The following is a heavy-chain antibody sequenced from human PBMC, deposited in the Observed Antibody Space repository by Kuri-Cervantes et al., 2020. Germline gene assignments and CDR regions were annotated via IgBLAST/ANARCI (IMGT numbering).Heavy chain of an antibody. J-gene: IGHJ3*02. CDR2: IKQDGSEK. CDR3: TETGESQYDAFDI. V-gene: IGHV3-7*03. D-gene: IGHD7-27*01. Sequence: GESLKISCAASGFTFSSYWMSWVRQAPGKGLEWVANIKQDGSEKYYVDSVKGRFTISRDDSKNTAYLEMNNLKTEDTAVYYCTETGESQYDAFDIWGQGTMVTVSS. CDR1: GFTFSSYW.